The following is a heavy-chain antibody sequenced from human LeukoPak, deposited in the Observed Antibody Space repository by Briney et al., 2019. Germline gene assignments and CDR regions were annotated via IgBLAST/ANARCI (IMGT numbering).Heavy chain of an antibody. J-gene: IGHJ4*02. D-gene: IGHD2-21*02. CDR1: VYTFTGYY. Sequence: GASVKVTCKASVYTFTGYYMHWVRQAPGQGLEWMGWINPISAGTNYAQKFQGRVTMTRDTSISTAYMELSRLRSDDTAVYYCARVRPKLTYCGGDCYSQGALGYWSQGTLVTVSS. CDR3: ARVRPKLTYCGGDCYSQGALGY. V-gene: IGHV1-2*02. CDR2: INPISAGT.